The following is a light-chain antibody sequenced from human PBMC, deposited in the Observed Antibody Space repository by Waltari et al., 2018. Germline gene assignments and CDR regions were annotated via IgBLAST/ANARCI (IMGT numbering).Light chain of an antibody. V-gene: IGKV5-2*01. CDR3: LQHDNFPYT. CDR2: EAS. CDR1: QDICDD. Sequence: ETTLTQSPAFVSATPGDKVSISCKASQDICDDVNWYQQKPGEAPIFIIQEASTLVPGFPPRFSGRGLDTDFTLTIHNMESEDAAYYFCLQHDNFPYTFGQGTRVEIK. J-gene: IGKJ2*01.